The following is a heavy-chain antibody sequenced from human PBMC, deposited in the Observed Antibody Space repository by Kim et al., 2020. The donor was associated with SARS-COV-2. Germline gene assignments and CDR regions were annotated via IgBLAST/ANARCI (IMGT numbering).Heavy chain of an antibody. J-gene: IGHJ6*02. D-gene: IGHD2-8*02. V-gene: IGHV3-7*01. Sequence: GGSLRLSCVASGFAFNNYWMAWVRQAPGKGLEWVASIKNDGSEKYYLDSMKGRITISRDATKNLMYLEMSSLRGEDTARYYCARGTYYGDFTGQVCDYYRAFDVWGQGTTVTVSS. CDR2: IKNDGSEK. CDR1: GFAFNNYW. CDR3: ARGTYYGDFTGQVCDYYRAFDV.